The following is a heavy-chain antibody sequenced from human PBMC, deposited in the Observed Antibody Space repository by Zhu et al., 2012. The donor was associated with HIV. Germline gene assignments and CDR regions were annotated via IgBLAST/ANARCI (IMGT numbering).Heavy chain of an antibody. D-gene: IGHD3-9*01. CDR1: GGSMSSHY. V-gene: IGHV4-59*11. J-gene: IGHJ4*02. CDR3: ARSAEGATWSLTP. Sequence: QVQLQESGPGLVKPSETLSLTCTVSGGSMSSHYWNWVRQPPGKGLQWIGYMYSSGSTKYNFSLKSRVAISLDMSKNQFSLNLSSVTTADTAVYYCARSAEGATWSLTPWGQGALVTVSS. CDR2: MYSSGST.